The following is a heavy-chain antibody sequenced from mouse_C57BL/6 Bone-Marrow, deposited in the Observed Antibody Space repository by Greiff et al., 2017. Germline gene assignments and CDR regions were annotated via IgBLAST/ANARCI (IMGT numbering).Heavy chain of an antibody. D-gene: IGHD1-1*01. CDR2: ISDGGSYT. CDR1: GFTFSSYA. J-gene: IGHJ2*01. CDR3: ARDRYSYYYGSSLYFDY. V-gene: IGHV5-4*01. Sequence: EVMLMESGGGLVKPGGSLKLSCAASGFTFSSYAMSWVRQTPEKRLEWVATISDGGSYTYYPDNVKGRFTISRDNAKNNLYLQMSHLKSEDTAMYYCARDRYSYYYGSSLYFDYWGQGTTLTVSS.